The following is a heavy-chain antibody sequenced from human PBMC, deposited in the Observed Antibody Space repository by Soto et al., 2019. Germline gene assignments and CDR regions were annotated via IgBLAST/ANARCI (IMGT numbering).Heavy chain of an antibody. J-gene: IGHJ4*02. D-gene: IGHD3-10*01. CDR3: ARDSNYGSGSYRHYFDY. CDR1: GGSISSGGYY. V-gene: IGHV4-31*03. CDR2: IYYSGST. Sequence: SETLSLTCTVSGGSISSGGYYWSWIRQHPGKGLEWIGYIYYSGSTYYNPSLKSRVTISVDTSKNQFSLKLSSVTAADTAVYYCARDSNYGSGSYRHYFDYWGQGTLVTVSS.